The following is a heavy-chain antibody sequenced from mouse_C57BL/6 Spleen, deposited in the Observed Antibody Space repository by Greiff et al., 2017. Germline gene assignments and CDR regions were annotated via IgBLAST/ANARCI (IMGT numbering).Heavy chain of an antibody. V-gene: IGHV1-26*01. D-gene: IGHD2-4*01. CDR3: ARSYYDYDDGRPYYFDY. J-gene: IGHJ2*01. CDR1: GYTFTDYY. Sequence: EVQLQQSGPELVKPGASVKISCKASGYTFTDYYMNWVKQSHGKSLEWIGDINPNNGGTSYNQKFKGKATLTVDKSSSTAYMELRSLTSEDSAVYYCARSYYDYDDGRPYYFDYWGQGTTLTVSS. CDR2: INPNNGGT.